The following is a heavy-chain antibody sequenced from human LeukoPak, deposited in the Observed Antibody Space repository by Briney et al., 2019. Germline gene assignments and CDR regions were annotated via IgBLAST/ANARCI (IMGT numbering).Heavy chain of an antibody. D-gene: IGHD3-22*01. V-gene: IGHV1-18*01. CDR2: ISAYNGNT. CDR3: ARYDDTTELAFDI. J-gene: IGHJ3*02. CDR1: DYTFTSYG. Sequence: ASVKVSCKASDYTFTSYGISWVRQAPGQGLEWMGWISAYNGNTNYAQNLQGRVTMTRDTSISTAYMELSRLRSDDTAVYYCARYDDTTELAFDIWGQGTMVTVSS.